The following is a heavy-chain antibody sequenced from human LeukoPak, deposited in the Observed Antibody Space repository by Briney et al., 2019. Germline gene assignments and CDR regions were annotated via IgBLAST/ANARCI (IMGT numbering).Heavy chain of an antibody. Sequence: SETLSLTCTVSGGSISSYYWSWIRQPSGKGLEWIGYIYYSGSTNYNPSLKSRVTISVDTSKNQFSLKLSSVTAADTAVYYCARGAYDSSGYLFDYWGQGTLVTVSS. J-gene: IGHJ4*02. CDR2: IYYSGST. CDR3: ARGAYDSSGYLFDY. D-gene: IGHD3-22*01. CDR1: GGSISSYY. V-gene: IGHV4-59*01.